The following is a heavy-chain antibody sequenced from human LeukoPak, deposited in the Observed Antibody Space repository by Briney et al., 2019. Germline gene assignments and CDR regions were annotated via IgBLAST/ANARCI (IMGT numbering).Heavy chain of an antibody. D-gene: IGHD3-9*01. J-gene: IGHJ4*02. Sequence: SETLSLTCAVYGGSFGDYNWSWIRQPPGKGLEWIGEINHSGSNNYNPSLKSRVTISVDTPKNQFSLKLTSVTAADTAVYYCAGYDILTCLWDWGQGTLVTVSS. CDR3: AGYDILTCLWD. CDR2: INHSGSN. CDR1: GGSFGDYN. V-gene: IGHV4-34*01.